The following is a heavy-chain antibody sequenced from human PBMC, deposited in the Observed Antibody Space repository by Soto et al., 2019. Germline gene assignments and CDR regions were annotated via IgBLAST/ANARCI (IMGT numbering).Heavy chain of an antibody. CDR2: ISSSGSTR. V-gene: IGHV3-48*03. Sequence: EVQLVESGGDLVQPGGSLRLSCAASGFTFSSYEMNWVRQAPGKGLEWVSFISSSGSTRYYADSVKGRFTISRDKAKNSLYLQMNSLRAEATAVYYCARDPTLGYCSGGSCCSHVSWGQGSLVTVSS. CDR1: GFTFSSYE. CDR3: ARDPTLGYCSGGSCCSHVS. D-gene: IGHD2-15*01. J-gene: IGHJ4*02.